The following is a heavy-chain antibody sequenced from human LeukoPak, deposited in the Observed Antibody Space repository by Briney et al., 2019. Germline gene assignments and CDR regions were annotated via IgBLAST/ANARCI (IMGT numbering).Heavy chain of an antibody. CDR3: ARHAICFDP. Sequence: SETLSLTCTVSGGSISSYYWSWIRQPPGKGLEWIGYISYSGSTNYNPSLKSRVTISVDTSKNQFSLKLTSVTAADTAVYYCARHAICFDPWGQGTLVTVSS. CDR1: GGSISSYY. CDR2: ISYSGST. V-gene: IGHV4-59*08. J-gene: IGHJ5*02.